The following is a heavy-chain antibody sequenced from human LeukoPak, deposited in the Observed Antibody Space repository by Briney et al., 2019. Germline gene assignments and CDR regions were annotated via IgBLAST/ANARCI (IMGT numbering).Heavy chain of an antibody. CDR1: GFSFRTSG. J-gene: IGHJ4*02. D-gene: IGHD2-2*01. V-gene: IGHV3-30*12. CDR3: VRVPRPARPAANFDY. CDR2: DGTNI. Sequence: PGRSLRLSCAVSGFSFRTSGMHWVRQAPGRGLEWVAVDGTNIYYTDSVKGRFTISRDNSKLYLQMNSLSGEDTAVYYCVRVPRPARPAANFDYWGQGTLVTVSS.